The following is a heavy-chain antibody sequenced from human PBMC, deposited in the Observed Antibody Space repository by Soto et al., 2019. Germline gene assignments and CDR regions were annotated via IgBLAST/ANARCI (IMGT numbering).Heavy chain of an antibody. V-gene: IGHV1-2*02. D-gene: IGHD3-9*01. CDR2: INPNSGGT. Sequence: ASVKVSCKASGYTFTGYYMHWVRQAPGQGLEWMGWINPNSGGTNYAQKFQGRVTMTRDTSISTAYMELSRLRSDDTAVYYCARVGSRLRYFDDLDYWGQGTLVTVS. J-gene: IGHJ4*02. CDR3: ARVGSRLRYFDDLDY. CDR1: GYTFTGYY.